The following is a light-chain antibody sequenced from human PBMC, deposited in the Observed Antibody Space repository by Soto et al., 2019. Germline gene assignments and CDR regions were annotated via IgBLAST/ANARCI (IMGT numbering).Light chain of an antibody. CDR3: QSYDSSLSASYV. CDR1: SSNIGSNA. Sequence: QSALTQPPSTSGTPGQRVTISCSGSSSNIGSNAVTWHQQLPGTAPKLLIYNDIERPSGVPDRFSGSKSGTSASLAITGLQAEDEADYYCQSYDSSLSASYVFGTGTKVTVL. V-gene: IGLV1-44*01. CDR2: NDI. J-gene: IGLJ1*01.